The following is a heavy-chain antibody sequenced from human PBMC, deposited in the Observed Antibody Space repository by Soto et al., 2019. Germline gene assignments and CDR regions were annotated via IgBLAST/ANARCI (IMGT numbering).Heavy chain of an antibody. V-gene: IGHV1-18*01. Sequence: QVHLVQSGAEVKKPGASVKVSCKGSGYAFTTYGITWVRQAPGQGLAWMGWISAHNGNTNYAQKLQGRVTVTRDTSTSTAYMELRSLRSDDTAVYYCARGMYGDYWGQGALVTVSS. CDR3: ARGMYGDY. J-gene: IGHJ4*02. CDR2: ISAHNGNT. D-gene: IGHD2-8*01. CDR1: GYAFTTYG.